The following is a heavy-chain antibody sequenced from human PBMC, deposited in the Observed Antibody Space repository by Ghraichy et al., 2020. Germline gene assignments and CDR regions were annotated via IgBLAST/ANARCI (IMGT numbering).Heavy chain of an antibody. CDR3: AKDIDVAATGVGYCYGMDV. J-gene: IGHJ6*02. CDR1: GFSFDDYA. CDR2: ISWNSGSI. D-gene: IGHD2-8*02. Sequence: LRLSCAASGFSFDDYAMYWARQAPGKGLEWVSGISWNSGSIGYADSVKGRFTISRDNAKKSLYLQMNSLRPEDTAFYYCAKDIDVAATGVGYCYGMDVWGQGTAVTVSS. V-gene: IGHV3-9*01.